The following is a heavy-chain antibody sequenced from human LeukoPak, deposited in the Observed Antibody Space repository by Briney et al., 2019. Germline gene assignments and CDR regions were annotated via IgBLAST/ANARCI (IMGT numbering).Heavy chain of an antibody. J-gene: IGHJ5*02. CDR1: GFTFGDYA. D-gene: IGHD3-10*01. CDR3: TSYYYGSGYNWFDP. Sequence: GGSLRLSCTASGFTFGDYAMSWVRQAPGQWRGWVGFIRSKAYGGTTEYAASVKGRFTISRDDSKSIAYLQMNSLKTEDTAVYYCTSYYYGSGYNWFDPWGQGTLVTVSS. V-gene: IGHV3-49*04. CDR2: IRSKAYGGTT.